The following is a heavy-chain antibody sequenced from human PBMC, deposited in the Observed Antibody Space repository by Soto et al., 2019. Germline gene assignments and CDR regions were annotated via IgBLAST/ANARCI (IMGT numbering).Heavy chain of an antibody. J-gene: IGHJ2*01. CDR1: GGSISSGDYY. V-gene: IGHV4-30-4*01. CDR3: ATVGSTWPNWFSDL. D-gene: IGHD6-13*01. Sequence: QVQLQESGPGLVKPSQTLSLTCTISGGSISSGDYYWSWFRQPPGKGLEWIGYIYHSGSTYYNPSLKSRVTISMATSKNQFSLKVTSVTAADTAMYYCATVGSTWPNWFSDLWGRGTLVTVSS. CDR2: IYHSGST.